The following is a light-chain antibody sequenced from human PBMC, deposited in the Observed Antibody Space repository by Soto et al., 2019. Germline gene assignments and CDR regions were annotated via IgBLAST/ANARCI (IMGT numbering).Light chain of an antibody. V-gene: IGKV3-15*01. Sequence: EIVLTQSPATLSLSPGERATLSCRASQSVSSYLVWYQQKPGQAPRFLIYGASTRATGIPARFRGSGSGTEFTLTIDSLQSEDFAVYYCQQYNDWPPAFGGGTKVDI. CDR2: GAS. CDR3: QQYNDWPPA. CDR1: QSVSSY. J-gene: IGKJ4*01.